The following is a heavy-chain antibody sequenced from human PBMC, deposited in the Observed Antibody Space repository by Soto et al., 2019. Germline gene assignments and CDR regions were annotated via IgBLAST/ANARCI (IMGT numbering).Heavy chain of an antibody. CDR3: ARDSEIVGAPTIHDC. Sequence: GGSRRRSCAASRFTFSSYAMRWVRPAAGKALESVSDLSGSGCTTYYADSVKRRFTISRDNPKNTMFRQMTSLRDEDPAIYYCARDSEIVGAPTIHDCWGQGTLVTVSS. D-gene: IGHD1-26*01. CDR2: LSGSGCTT. CDR1: RFTFSSYA. V-gene: IGHV3-23*01. J-gene: IGHJ4*02.